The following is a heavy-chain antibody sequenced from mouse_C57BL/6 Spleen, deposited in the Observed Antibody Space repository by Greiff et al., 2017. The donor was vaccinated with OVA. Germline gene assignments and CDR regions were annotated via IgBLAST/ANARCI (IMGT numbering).Heavy chain of an antibody. J-gene: IGHJ1*03. CDR2: INPNNGGT. Sequence: EVKLQQSGPELVKPGASVKISCKASGYTFTDYYMNWVKQSHGKSLEWIGDINPNNGGTSYNQKFKGKATLTVDKSSSTAYMELRSLTSEDSAVYYCARSIYYGNYVGYFDVWGTGTTVTVSS. V-gene: IGHV1-26*01. D-gene: IGHD2-1*01. CDR1: GYTFTDYY. CDR3: ARSIYYGNYVGYFDV.